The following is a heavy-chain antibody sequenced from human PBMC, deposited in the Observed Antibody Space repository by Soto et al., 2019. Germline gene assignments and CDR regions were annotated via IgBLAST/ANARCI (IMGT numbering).Heavy chain of an antibody. J-gene: IGHJ4*02. D-gene: IGHD2-2*01. Sequence: SETLSLTCAVYGGSFSGYYWTWIRQPPGTGLEWIGEINHSGSTNYNPSLKSRVTISVDTSKNQFSLKLTPVTAADTAVYYFASTLVPAAHDYWGQGTLVTVSS. CDR3: ASTLVPAAHDY. CDR2: INHSGST. V-gene: IGHV4-34*01. CDR1: GGSFSGYY.